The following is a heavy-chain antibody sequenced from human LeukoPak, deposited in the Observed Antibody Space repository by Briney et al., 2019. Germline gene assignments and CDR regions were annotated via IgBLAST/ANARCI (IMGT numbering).Heavy chain of an antibody. CDR2: IKRDGSGT. J-gene: IGHJ4*02. CDR3: AREDTAMAYFDY. Sequence: GGSLRLSCAASRFTFSFNSMHWVRQGPGKGLVWVSRIKRDGSGTTYADSVKGRVTISRDNAKNTLYLQMNSLRAEDTAVYYCAREDTAMAYFDYWGQGTLVTVSS. CDR1: RFTFSFNS. D-gene: IGHD5-18*01. V-gene: IGHV3-74*01.